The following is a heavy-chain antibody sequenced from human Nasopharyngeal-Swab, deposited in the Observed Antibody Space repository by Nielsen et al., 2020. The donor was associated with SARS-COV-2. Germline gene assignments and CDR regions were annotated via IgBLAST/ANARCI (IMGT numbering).Heavy chain of an antibody. CDR1: GFSFSNHG. D-gene: IGHD5-12*01. CDR2: IWSEGQTT. V-gene: IGHV3-33*01. CDR3: AREGPYSGTNVFDI. J-gene: IGHJ3*02. Sequence: GESLKISCAASGFSFSNHGMHWVRQAPGKGLEWVAVIWSEGQTTKYADPVEGRLTISRDKSRNTLYLQMNNLRVEDTAIYYCAREGPYSGTNVFDIWGQGTMVTVSS.